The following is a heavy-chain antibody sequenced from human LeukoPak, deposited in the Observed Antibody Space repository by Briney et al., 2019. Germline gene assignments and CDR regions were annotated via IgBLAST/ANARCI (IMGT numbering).Heavy chain of an antibody. J-gene: IGHJ4*02. CDR3: ARYYCSSTSCLFDY. CDR2: INPNSGDT. Sequence: ASVKVSCKASGYTFTGYLMHWVRQAPGLGLEWMGRINPNSGDTNDAQKFQGRVTMTRDTSISTAYMELSRLRSDDTAVYYCARYYCSSTSCLFDYWGQGTLVTVSS. CDR1: GYTFTGYL. D-gene: IGHD2-2*01. V-gene: IGHV1-2*06.